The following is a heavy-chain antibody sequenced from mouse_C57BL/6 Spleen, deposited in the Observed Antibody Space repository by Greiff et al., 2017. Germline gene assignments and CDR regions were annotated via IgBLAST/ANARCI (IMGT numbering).Heavy chain of an antibody. CDR3: ASDYGSSYPSDWYFEG. CDR1: GYSFTDYN. V-gene: IGHV1-39*01. D-gene: IGHD1-1*01. CDR2: INPNYGTT. J-gene: IGHJ1*03. Sequence: VQLQQSGPELVKPGASVKISCKASGYSFTDYNMNWVKQSHGKSLEWIGVINPNYGTTSYNQKFKGKATLTVDQSSSTAYMQLNSLTSEDSAVYYCASDYGSSYPSDWYFEGWGTGTTVTVSS.